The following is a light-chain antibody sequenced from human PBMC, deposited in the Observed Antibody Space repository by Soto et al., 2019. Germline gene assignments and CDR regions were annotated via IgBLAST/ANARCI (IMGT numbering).Light chain of an antibody. J-gene: IGKJ1*01. CDR3: QQRSNWPPWT. Sequence: EIVLTQSPATLSLSPGERATLSCRASPSVTNYLAWYQQKPGQAPRLVIYGAFNRATGIPARFSGSGSGTDFTLTISSLEPEDFAVYYCQQRSNWPPWTFGQGTKVDI. CDR2: GAF. CDR1: PSVTNY. V-gene: IGKV3-11*01.